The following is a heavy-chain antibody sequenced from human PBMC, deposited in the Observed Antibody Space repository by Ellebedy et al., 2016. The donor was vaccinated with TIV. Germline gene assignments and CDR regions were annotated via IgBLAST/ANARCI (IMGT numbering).Heavy chain of an antibody. CDR3: AKDKVFGDSKWEIDV. Sequence: GESLKISCAASGFTFSGYAISWVRQAPGKSLEWVSGITSGHTTYYAASVKGRFTISRDNSRSTLYLQMNSLRAEDTAVYYCAKDKVFGDSKWEIDVWGQGTTVTVSS. CDR2: ITSGHTT. J-gene: IGHJ6*02. V-gene: IGHV3-23*01. CDR1: GFTFSGYA. D-gene: IGHD4-17*01.